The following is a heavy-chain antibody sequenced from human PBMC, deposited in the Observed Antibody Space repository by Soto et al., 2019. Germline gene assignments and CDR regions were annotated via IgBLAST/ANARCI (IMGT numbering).Heavy chain of an antibody. D-gene: IGHD3-9*01. CDR3: ARGAVTGYPHYSYAMDV. CDR1: GLIFSDYY. J-gene: IGHJ6*02. CDR2: IGSSGSTI. Sequence: VQLVESGGGLVKPGGSLRLSCAASGLIFSDYYMSWIRQAPGKGLEWVSYIGSSGSTIYYADSVKGRFTISRDNAKKSLYLQMNSLRVEDTAVYYCARGAVTGYPHYSYAMDVWGQGATVTVSS. V-gene: IGHV3-11*01.